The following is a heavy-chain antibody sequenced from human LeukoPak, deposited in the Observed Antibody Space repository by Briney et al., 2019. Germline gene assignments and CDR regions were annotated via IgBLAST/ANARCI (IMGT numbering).Heavy chain of an antibody. CDR3: ARGKTYYDILTGLGDYMDV. D-gene: IGHD3-9*01. CDR1: GGSISSSSYY. J-gene: IGHJ6*03. CDR2: IYYSGST. Sequence: SETLSLTCTVSGGSISSSSYYWGWIRQPPGKGLEWIGTIYYSGSTYYNPSLKSRVTISVDTSKNQFSLKLRSVTAADTAVYYCARGKTYYDILTGLGDYMDVWGKGTTVTISS. V-gene: IGHV4-39*07.